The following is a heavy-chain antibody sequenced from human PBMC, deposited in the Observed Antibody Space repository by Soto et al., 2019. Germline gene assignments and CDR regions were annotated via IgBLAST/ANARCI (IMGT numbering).Heavy chain of an antibody. V-gene: IGHV4-34*01. J-gene: IGHJ5*02. CDR1: GGSFSGYY. D-gene: IGHD4-17*01. Sequence: SETLSLTCAVYGGSFSGYYWSWIRQPPGKGLEWIGEINHSGSTNYNPSLKSRVTISVDTSKNQFSLKLSSVTAADTAAYYCARQGFDDYGDSNWFDPWGQGTLVTVSS. CDR2: INHSGST. CDR3: ARQGFDDYGDSNWFDP.